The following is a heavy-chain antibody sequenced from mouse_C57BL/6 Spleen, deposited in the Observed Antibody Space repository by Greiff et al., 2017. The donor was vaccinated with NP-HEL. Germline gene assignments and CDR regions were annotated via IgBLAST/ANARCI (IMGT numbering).Heavy chain of an antibody. CDR1: GYTFTSYW. CDR3: ARGSKALYYAMDY. D-gene: IGHD2-5*01. Sequence: QVQLKQPGAELVRPGSSVKLSCKASGYTFTSYWMDWVKQRPGQGLEWIGNIYPSDSETHYNQKFKDKATLTVDKSSSTAYMQLSSLTSEDSAVYYCARGSKALYYAMDYWGQGTSVTVSS. V-gene: IGHV1-61*01. CDR2: IYPSDSET. J-gene: IGHJ4*01.